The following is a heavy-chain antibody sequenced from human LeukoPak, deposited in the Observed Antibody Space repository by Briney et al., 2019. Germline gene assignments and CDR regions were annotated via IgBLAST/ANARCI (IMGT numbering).Heavy chain of an antibody. CDR2: FDPEDGAT. D-gene: IGHD5-12*01. Sequence: ASVKVSCKASGYTFTGYYIHWVRQAPGKGLEWMGGFDPEDGATIYAQKFQGRVTMTEDTSTDTAYMELSSLRSEDTAVYYCATVVLYSGYYFDYWGQGTLVTVSS. V-gene: IGHV1-24*01. CDR3: ATVVLYSGYYFDY. CDR1: GYTFTGYY. J-gene: IGHJ4*02.